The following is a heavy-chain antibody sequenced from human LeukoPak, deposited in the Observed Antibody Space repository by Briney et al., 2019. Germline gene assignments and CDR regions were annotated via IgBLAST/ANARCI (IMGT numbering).Heavy chain of an antibody. D-gene: IGHD3-10*01. Sequence: SETLSLTCAVSGLPIGSGYYWGWVRQPPGKGLEWIGSFYHSGNTYYNPSLKSRVSISVDTTKNQFSLKLSSVTAADTAVYYCARVLKWFGADAFDIWGQGTMVTVSS. CDR3: ARVLKWFGADAFDI. CDR1: GLPIGSGYY. J-gene: IGHJ3*02. CDR2: FYHSGNT. V-gene: IGHV4-38-2*01.